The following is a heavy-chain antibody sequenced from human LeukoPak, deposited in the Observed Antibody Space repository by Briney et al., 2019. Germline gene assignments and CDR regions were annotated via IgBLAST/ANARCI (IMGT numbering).Heavy chain of an antibody. CDR2: ISGSGGST. Sequence: PGGSLRLSCAASGFTFSSYAMSWVRQAPGKGLEWVSAISGSGGSTYYADSVKGRFTISRDNSKNTLYLQMNSLRAEDTAVYYCAKDPSVGCFDWFNWFDPWGQGTLVTVSS. V-gene: IGHV3-23*01. CDR3: AKDPSVGCFDWFNWFDP. J-gene: IGHJ5*02. CDR1: GFTFSSYA. D-gene: IGHD3-9*01.